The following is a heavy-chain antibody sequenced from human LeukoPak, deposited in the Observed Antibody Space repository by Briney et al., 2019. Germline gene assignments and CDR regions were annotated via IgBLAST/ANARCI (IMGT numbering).Heavy chain of an antibody. V-gene: IGHV1-46*01. Sequence: ASVKVSCKASGYTFTSYYIHWVRQAPGEGLEWMGIINPSGGSTSYAQKFQGRVTMTRDMSTSTVYMELSSLRSEDTAVYYCTRGPIAPDYDILTEYSYFNYWGQGTLVTVSS. D-gene: IGHD3-9*01. J-gene: IGHJ4*02. CDR3: TRGPIAPDYDILTEYSYFNY. CDR1: GYTFTSYY. CDR2: INPSGGST.